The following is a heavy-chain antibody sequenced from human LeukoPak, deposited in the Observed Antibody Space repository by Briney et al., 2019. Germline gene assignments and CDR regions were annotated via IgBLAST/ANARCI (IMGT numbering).Heavy chain of an antibody. D-gene: IGHD3-10*01. J-gene: IGHJ4*02. Sequence: NPSETLSPTCTVSGGSISSYYWSWIRQPPGKGLEWIGYIYYSGSTYYNPSLKSRVTISVDTSKNQFSLKLSSVTAADTAVYYCARDRGTLGYFDYWGQGTLVTVSS. V-gene: IGHV4-59*12. CDR3: ARDRGTLGYFDY. CDR2: IYYSGST. CDR1: GGSISSYY.